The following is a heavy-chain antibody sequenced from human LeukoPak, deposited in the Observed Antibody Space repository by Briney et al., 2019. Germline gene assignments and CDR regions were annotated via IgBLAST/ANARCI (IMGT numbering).Heavy chain of an antibody. V-gene: IGHV3-23*01. CDR1: GFTFSSYG. J-gene: IGHJ4*02. D-gene: IGHD5-18*01. CDR2: ISGSGGST. CDR3: AKSTAMVMGAYDY. Sequence: PGGSLRLSCAASGFTFSSYGMSWVRQAPGKGLEWVSAISGSGGSTYYADSVKGRFTISRDNSKNTLYLQMNSLRAEDTAVYYCAKSTAMVMGAYDYWGQGTLVTVSS.